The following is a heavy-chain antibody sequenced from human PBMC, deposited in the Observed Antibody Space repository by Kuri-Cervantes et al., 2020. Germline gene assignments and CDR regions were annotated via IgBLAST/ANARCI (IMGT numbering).Heavy chain of an antibody. D-gene: IGHD3-22*01. CDR1: GFSLSTSGVG. V-gene: IGHV2-5*01. Sequence: SGPTLVKPTQTLTLTCTFSGFSLSTSGVGVGWIRQPPGKALEWLALIYWNDDKRYSPSLKSRLTITKDTSKNQVVLTMTNMDPVDTATYYCASYYDGSGYYPDAFDIWGQGTMVTVSS. CDR3: ASYYDGSGYYPDAFDI. CDR2: IYWNDDK. J-gene: IGHJ3*02.